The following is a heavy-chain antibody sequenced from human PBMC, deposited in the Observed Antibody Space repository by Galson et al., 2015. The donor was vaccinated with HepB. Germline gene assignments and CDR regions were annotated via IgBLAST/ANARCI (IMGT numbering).Heavy chain of an antibody. D-gene: IGHD2-2*02. CDR2: ISAYNGNT. CDR3: ARRTAIPKGSYYNYYYMDV. V-gene: IGHV1-18*01. J-gene: IGHJ6*03. CDR1: GYSFSNYG. Sequence: SVKVSCKASGYSFSNYGIGWVRQAPGQGLEWMGWISAYNGNTNYAQKVQGRVTMTTDMATSTAYMELRSLRTDDTAVYYCARRTAIPKGSYYNYYYMDVWGKGTTVTVSS.